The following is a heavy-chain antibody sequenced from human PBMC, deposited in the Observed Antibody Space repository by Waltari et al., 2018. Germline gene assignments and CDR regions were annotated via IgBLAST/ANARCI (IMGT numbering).Heavy chain of an antibody. V-gene: IGHV4-39*07. CDR3: ARHYGVTTVSYLFDY. CDR2: IYYSGTP. Sequence: QLQLQESGPGLVKPSETLSLTCTVPGGSISSSSYYWGWIRQPPGKGLGWVGSIYYSGTPYYNPSLKSRVTISVDTSKNQFSLKLSSVTAADTAVYYCARHYGVTTVSYLFDYWGQGTLVTVSS. J-gene: IGHJ4*02. CDR1: GGSISSSSYY. D-gene: IGHD4-17*01.